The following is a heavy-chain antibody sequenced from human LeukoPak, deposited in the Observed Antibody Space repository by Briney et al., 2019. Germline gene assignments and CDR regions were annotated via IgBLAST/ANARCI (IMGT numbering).Heavy chain of an antibody. CDR1: GGSISSSSYY. D-gene: IGHD3-10*01. CDR2: IYYSGST. Sequence: PSETLSLTCTVSGGSISSSSYYWGWIRQPPGKVLEWIGSIYYSGSTYYNPSLKSRVTISVDTSNNQFSLKLTSVTAADTAVYYCARHSSSSRGWFDPWGQGTLATVSS. CDR3: ARHSSSSRGWFDP. V-gene: IGHV4-39*01. J-gene: IGHJ5*02.